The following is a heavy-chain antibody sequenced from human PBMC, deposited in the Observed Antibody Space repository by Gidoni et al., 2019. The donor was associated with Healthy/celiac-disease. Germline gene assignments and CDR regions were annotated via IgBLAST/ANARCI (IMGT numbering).Heavy chain of an antibody. CDR1: GFTFSSYN. V-gene: IGHV3-13*01. J-gene: IGHJ6*02. Sequence: EVQLVESGGGLVQPGGSLRISCAASGFTFSSYNMHWVRQATGKGLEWVSAIGTAGDTYYPGSVKGRFTISRENAKNSLYLQMNSLRAGDTAVYYCARVRADYYYYYGMDVWGQGTTVTVSS. CDR2: IGTAGDT. D-gene: IGHD2-2*01. CDR3: ARVRADYYYYYGMDV.